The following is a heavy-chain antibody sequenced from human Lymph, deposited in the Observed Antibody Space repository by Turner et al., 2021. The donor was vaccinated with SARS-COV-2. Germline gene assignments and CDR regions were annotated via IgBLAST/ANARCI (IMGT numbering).Heavy chain of an antibody. J-gene: IGHJ5*02. D-gene: IGHD4-17*01. CDR2: IYPGGST. V-gene: IGHV3-66*01. CDR1: GFTVSSNH. CDR3: ARVYGDYVP. Sequence: EVQLVVSGGGLVQPGGSLRISCAASGFTVSSNHMTWVRQAPGKGLEWVSLIYPGGSTYYADSVKGRVTISRDNSKNTLYLQMNSLRAEDTAVYYCARVYGDYVPWGQGTLVTVSS.